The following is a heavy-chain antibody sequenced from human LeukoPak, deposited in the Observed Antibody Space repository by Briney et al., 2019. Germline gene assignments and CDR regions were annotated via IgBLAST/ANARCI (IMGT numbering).Heavy chain of an antibody. J-gene: IGHJ4*02. V-gene: IGHV4-34*01. D-gene: IGHD5-24*01. CDR3: ARKNQRWLQCNFDY. CDR2: INHSGST. Sequence: AETLCLTCGVYGGSFSCYYWSWIRQPPGKGLEWIGEINHSGSTNYNPSLKSRVTMSVDTSKNQFSLKLSSVTAADTAVYYCARKNQRWLQCNFDYWGQGILVSVSS. CDR1: GGSFSCYY.